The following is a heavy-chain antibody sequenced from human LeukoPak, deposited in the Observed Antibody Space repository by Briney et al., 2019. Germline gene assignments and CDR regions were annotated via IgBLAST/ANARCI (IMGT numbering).Heavy chain of an antibody. CDR1: GGTFSSYA. V-gene: IGHV1-69*13. CDR2: IIPIFGTA. J-gene: IGHJ6*02. D-gene: IGHD3-22*01. Sequence: ASVKVSCKASGGTFSSYAISWVRQAPGQGLEWMGGIIPIFGTANYAQKFQGRVTITADESTSTAYMELSSLRSEDTAVYYCARLVYDSSGYYSYYYGMDVWGQGTTVTVSS. CDR3: ARLVYDSSGYYSYYYGMDV.